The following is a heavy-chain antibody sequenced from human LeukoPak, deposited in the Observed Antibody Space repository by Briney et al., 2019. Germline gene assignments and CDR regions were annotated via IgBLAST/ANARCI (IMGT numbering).Heavy chain of an antibody. CDR1: GFTFSDYY. CDR3: ATHSSDYGDYTIEY. Sequence: GGSLRLSCAASGFTFSDYYMSWIRQAPGKGLEWVSYISSSGSTIYYADSVKGRFTISRDNAKNSLYLQMNSLRAEDTAVCYCATHSSDYGDYTIEYWGQGTLVTVSS. J-gene: IGHJ4*02. V-gene: IGHV3-11*01. CDR2: ISSSGSTI. D-gene: IGHD4-17*01.